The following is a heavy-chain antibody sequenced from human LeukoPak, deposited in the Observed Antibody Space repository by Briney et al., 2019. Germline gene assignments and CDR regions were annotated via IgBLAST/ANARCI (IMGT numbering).Heavy chain of an antibody. J-gene: IGHJ4*02. CDR1: GFTFFSYA. CDR3: AKDCTSTNCYVDY. V-gene: IGHV3-23*01. D-gene: IGHD2-2*01. Sequence: GCSLRLSCAATGFTFFSYALSWFRQSPWIGLDWVSAISGSDGSTYYADSVKGRFTISRDNSKNTLYLQMNSLRAEDTALYYCAKDCTSTNCYVDYWGQGTLVTVSS. CDR2: ISGSDGST.